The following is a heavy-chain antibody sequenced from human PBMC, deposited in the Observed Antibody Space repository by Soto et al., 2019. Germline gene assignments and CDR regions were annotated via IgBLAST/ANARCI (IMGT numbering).Heavy chain of an antibody. CDR1: GGSFSGYY. D-gene: IGHD5-12*01. J-gene: IGHJ6*02. CDR2: INHSGST. V-gene: IGHV4-34*01. Sequence: SETLSLTCAVYGGSFSGYYWSWIRQPPGKGLEWIGEINHSGSTNYNPSLKSRVTISVDTSKNQFSLKLSSVTAADTAVYYCARLVGATRAYYYYYYGMDVWGQGTTVTVSS. CDR3: ARLVGATRAYYYYYYGMDV.